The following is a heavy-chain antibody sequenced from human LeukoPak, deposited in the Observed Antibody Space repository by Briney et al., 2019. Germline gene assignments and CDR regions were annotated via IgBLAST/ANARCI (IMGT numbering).Heavy chain of an antibody. CDR1: GGSISSGSYY. Sequence: SQTLSLTCTVSGGSISSGSYYWSWIRQPAGKGLEWIGRIYTSGSTNYNPSLKSRVTISVDTSKNQFSLKLSSVTAADTAVYYCARAEYSSSSQVFDYWGQGTLVTVSS. CDR3: ARAEYSSSSQVFDY. CDR2: IYTSGST. J-gene: IGHJ4*02. D-gene: IGHD6-6*01. V-gene: IGHV4-61*02.